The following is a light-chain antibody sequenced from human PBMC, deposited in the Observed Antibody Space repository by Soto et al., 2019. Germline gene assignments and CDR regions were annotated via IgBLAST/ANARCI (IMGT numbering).Light chain of an antibody. V-gene: IGLV6-57*04. J-gene: IGLJ2*01. CDR3: QSYDSSNVV. Sequence: NFMLTQPHSVSESPGKTVTLSCTRSSGSIASNYVQWYQQRPGSAPTTVIYEDNQRPSGVPDRFSGSIDSSSNSAPLTISGLKTEDEADYYCQSYDSSNVVFGGGTKLTVL. CDR2: EDN. CDR1: SGSIASNY.